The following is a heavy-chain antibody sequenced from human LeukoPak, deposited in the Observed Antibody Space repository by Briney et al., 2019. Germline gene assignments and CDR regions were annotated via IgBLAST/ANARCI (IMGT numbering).Heavy chain of an antibody. J-gene: IGHJ6*03. D-gene: IGHD3-10*01. CDR2: ISWDGGST. V-gene: IGHV3-43D*04. CDR3: AKGQGLWFGESYYYMDV. CDR1: GFTFDDYA. Sequence: GGSLRLSCEASGFTFDDYAMHWVRQAPGKGLEWVSLISWDGGSTYYADSVKGRFTISRDNSKNSLYLQMNSLRAEDTALYYCAKGQGLWFGESYYYMDVWGKGTTVTVSS.